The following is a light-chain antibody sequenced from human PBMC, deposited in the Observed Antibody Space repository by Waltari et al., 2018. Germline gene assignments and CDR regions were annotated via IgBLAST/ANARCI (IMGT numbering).Light chain of an antibody. V-gene: IGKV3-20*01. Sequence: SCRASQSMGRYLVWYQASPRQAPRLLSYAGSTRATSIPDRFSGSGSGNDFAYTFRRLVRRGIAVYYCGNHVRVPATFGPGPKV. J-gene: IGKJ1*01. CDR2: AGS. CDR1: QSMGRY. CDR3: GNHVRVPAT.